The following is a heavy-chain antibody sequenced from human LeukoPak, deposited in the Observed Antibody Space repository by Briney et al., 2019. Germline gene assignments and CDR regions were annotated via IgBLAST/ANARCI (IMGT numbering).Heavy chain of an antibody. CDR2: IYYSGST. CDR1: GGSISSGGYY. V-gene: IGHV4-31*03. Sequence: PSETLSLTCTVSGGSISSGGYYWSWIRQHPGKGLEWIGYIYYSGSTYYNPSLKSRVTISLDTSKNQFSLKLSSVTTADTAVYYCARDRFGVTDYWGQGTLVTVSS. CDR3: ARDRFGVTDY. J-gene: IGHJ4*02. D-gene: IGHD3-16*01.